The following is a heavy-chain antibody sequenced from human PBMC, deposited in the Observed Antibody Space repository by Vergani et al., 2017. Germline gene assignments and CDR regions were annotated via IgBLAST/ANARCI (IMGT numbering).Heavy chain of an antibody. J-gene: IGHJ4*02. V-gene: IGHV4-59*01. CDR1: GGSISSYY. Sequence: QVQLQESGPGLVKPSETLSLTCTVSGGSISSYYWSWIRQPPRKGLEWIGYIYYSGSTNYNPSLKSRVTISVDTSKNQFSLKLSSVTAADTAVYYCARAWKHSTRFDYWGQGTLVTVSS. CDR2: IYYSGST. D-gene: IGHD2-21*01. CDR3: ARAWKHSTRFDY.